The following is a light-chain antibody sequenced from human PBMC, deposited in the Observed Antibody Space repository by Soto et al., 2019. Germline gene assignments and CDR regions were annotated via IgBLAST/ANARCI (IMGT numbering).Light chain of an antibody. CDR3: HSYDNSLRGWV. J-gene: IGLJ3*02. Sequence: QSALTQPASVSGSPGQSITISCTGTSSDVGGYDYVSWYQQQPGKAPKLLIYGNTNRPSGVPGRFSGSRSGTSASLAITGLQAEDEADYYCHSYDNSLRGWVFGGGTKLTVL. CDR1: SSDVGGYDY. V-gene: IGLV2-14*03. CDR2: GNT.